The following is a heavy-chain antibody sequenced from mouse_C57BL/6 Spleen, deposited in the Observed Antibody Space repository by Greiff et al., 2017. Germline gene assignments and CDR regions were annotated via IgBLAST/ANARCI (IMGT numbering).Heavy chain of an antibody. CDR2: IYPGDGDT. D-gene: IGHD4-1*01. Sequence: QVQLKESGAELVKPGASVKISCKASGYAFSSYWMNWVKQRPGKGLEWIGQIYPGDGDTNYNGKFKGKATLTADKSSSTAYMQLSSLTSEDSAVYFCARGLGRGYFDVWGTGTTVTVSS. CDR3: ARGLGRGYFDV. V-gene: IGHV1-80*01. J-gene: IGHJ1*03. CDR1: GYAFSSYW.